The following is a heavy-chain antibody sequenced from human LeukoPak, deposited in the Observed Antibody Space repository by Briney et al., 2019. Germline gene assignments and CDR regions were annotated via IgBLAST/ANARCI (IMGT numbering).Heavy chain of an antibody. CDR2: ISGSGGST. D-gene: IGHD2-15*01. V-gene: IGHV3-23*01. Sequence: PGGSVRLSCAASGFTFSSYAMSWVRQAPGKGLEWVSTISGSGGSTYYADSVKGRFTISRENSRNRLYLQMNSLRAEDTAIYYCAKTYCSGGSCPADYWGQGTLVTVSS. CDR3: AKTYCSGGSCPADY. CDR1: GFTFSSYA. J-gene: IGHJ4*02.